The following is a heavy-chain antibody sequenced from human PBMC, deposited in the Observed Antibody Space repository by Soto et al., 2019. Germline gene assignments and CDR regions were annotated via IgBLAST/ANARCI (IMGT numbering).Heavy chain of an antibody. J-gene: IGHJ4*02. V-gene: IGHV3-23*01. D-gene: IGHD2-8*02. Sequence: EVQLLESGGGLVQPGGSLRLSCAASGFTFSTYAMSWVRQAPGKGLEWVSAITNSGVTTYYADSVKGRFTISRDISKDTLYLHMSSLRAEDTALYYCASLCASGTCYNFAYWGQGTLVTVSS. CDR1: GFTFSTYA. CDR3: ASLCASGTCYNFAY. CDR2: ITNSGVTT.